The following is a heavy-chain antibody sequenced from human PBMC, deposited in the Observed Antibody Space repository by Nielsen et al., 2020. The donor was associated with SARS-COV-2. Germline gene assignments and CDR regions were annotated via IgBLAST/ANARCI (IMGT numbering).Heavy chain of an antibody. CDR3: ARGTQTDDNFDY. D-gene: IGHD1-1*01. Sequence: SETLSLTCTVSGGSISSGDYYWSWIRQPPGKGLEWIGYIYYSGSTYYNPSLKSRVTISVDTSKNQFSLKLSSVTAADTAVYYCARGTQTDDNFDYWGQGTLVTVPS. J-gene: IGHJ4*02. V-gene: IGHV4-30-4*01. CDR1: GGSISSGDYY. CDR2: IYYSGST.